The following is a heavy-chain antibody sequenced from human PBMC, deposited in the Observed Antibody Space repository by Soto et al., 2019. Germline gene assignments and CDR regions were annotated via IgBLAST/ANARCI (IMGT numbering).Heavy chain of an antibody. CDR1: GYTFTSYD. J-gene: IGHJ1*01. D-gene: IGHD2-15*01. V-gene: IGHV1-8*01. Sequence: QVQLVQSGAEVKKPGASVKVSCKASGYTFTSYDINWVRQATGQGLEWMGWMNPNSGNRGYAQKFQGRVTMTRNTSLRTADMELSSLRSEDTAVYYCALPYCSGGSCYSDGYFQHWRQGTLATVSS. CDR2: MNPNSGNR. CDR3: ALPYCSGGSCYSDGYFQH.